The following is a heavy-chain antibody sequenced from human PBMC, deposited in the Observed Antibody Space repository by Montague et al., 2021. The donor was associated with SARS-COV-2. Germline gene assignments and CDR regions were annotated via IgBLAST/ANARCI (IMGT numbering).Heavy chain of an antibody. J-gene: IGHJ4*02. CDR3: ARAPVVGMSYFES. CDR1: GFTVSSNY. V-gene: IGHV3-53*01. D-gene: IGHD1-1*01. CDR2: FYIGDRT. Sequence: SLRLSCAASGFTVSSNYMIWVRQAPGKGLEWVSVFYIGDRTDYADSVKGRFTTSRDNSKNTLNLQMNSLRAEDTAVYYCARAPVVGMSYFESWGQGTLVTVSS.